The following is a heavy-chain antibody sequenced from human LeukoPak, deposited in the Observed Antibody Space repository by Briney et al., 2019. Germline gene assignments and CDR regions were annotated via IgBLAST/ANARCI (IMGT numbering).Heavy chain of an antibody. Sequence: ASAKVSCKASGYTFTSYDINWVRQAPGQGLEWMGSISAYNGNTNYAQKLQGRVTMTTDTSTSTAYMELRSLRSDDTAVYYCARLAAAGTVDYWGQGTLVTVSS. J-gene: IGHJ4*02. CDR2: ISAYNGNT. CDR3: ARLAAAGTVDY. CDR1: GYTFTSYD. V-gene: IGHV1-18*01. D-gene: IGHD6-13*01.